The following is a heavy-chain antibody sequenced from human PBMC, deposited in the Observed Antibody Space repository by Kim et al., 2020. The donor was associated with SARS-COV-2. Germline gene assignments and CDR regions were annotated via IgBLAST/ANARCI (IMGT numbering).Heavy chain of an antibody. D-gene: IGHD4-17*01. CDR3: ARGPYGVTGDYGMDV. V-gene: IGHV1-8*01. J-gene: IGHJ6*02. Sequence: QKFQGRDTMTRNTSISTAYMELSSLRSEDTAVYYCARGPYGVTGDYGMDVWGQGTTVTVSS.